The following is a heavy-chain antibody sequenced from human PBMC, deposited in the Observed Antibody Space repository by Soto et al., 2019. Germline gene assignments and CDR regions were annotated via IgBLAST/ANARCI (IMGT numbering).Heavy chain of an antibody. CDR3: ARMKRALDHDYYCDYKDV. CDR2: ISGSGGST. Sequence: GGSLRLSCAASGFTFSSYAMSWVRQAPGKGLEWVSAISGSGGSTYYADSVKGRFTISRDNSKNTLYLQMNSLRAEDTAVYYCARMKRALDHDYYCDYKDVWSKGTTVTVSS. D-gene: IGHD1-1*01. CDR1: GFTFSSYA. V-gene: IGHV3-23*01. J-gene: IGHJ6*03.